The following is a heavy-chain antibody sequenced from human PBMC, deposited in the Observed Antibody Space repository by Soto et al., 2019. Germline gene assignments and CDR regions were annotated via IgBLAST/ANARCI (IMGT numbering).Heavy chain of an antibody. J-gene: IGHJ6*03. D-gene: IGHD2-2*01. V-gene: IGHV1-8*01. CDR3: AREAPLVVVPAATYYYYYYMDV. Sequence: GPSVKVSCKASGYTFTSYDINWVRQATGQGLEWMGWMNPNSGNTGYAQKFQGRVTMTRNTSISTAYMELSSLRSEDTAVYYCAREAPLVVVPAATYYYYYYMDVWGKGTTVTVSS. CDR1: GYTFTSYD. CDR2: MNPNSGNT.